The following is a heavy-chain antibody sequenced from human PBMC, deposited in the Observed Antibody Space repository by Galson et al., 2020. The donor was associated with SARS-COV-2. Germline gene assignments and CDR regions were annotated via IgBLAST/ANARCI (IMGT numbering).Heavy chain of an antibody. D-gene: IGHD6-19*01. CDR2: ISDSGVST. V-gene: IGHV3-23*01. J-gene: IGHJ4*02. CDR3: AKDRGGSGRYVDLDY. Sequence: GGSLRLSCAASGFTFRNYFMTWVRQAPGKGLEWLSSISDSGVSTYHADSVKGRFTVSRDNSKNTLYLQLNSLRAEETAIYYCAKDRGGSGRYVDLDYWGQGTLVTVSS. CDR1: GFTFRNYF.